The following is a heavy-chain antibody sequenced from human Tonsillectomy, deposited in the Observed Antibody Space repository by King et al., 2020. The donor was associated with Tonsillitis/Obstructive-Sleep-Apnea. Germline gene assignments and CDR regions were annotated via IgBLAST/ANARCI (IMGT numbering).Heavy chain of an antibody. Sequence: VQLQESGPGLVKPSETLSLTCTVSGGSISSYYWSWIRQPPGKGLEWIGNIYYSGSTNYNPSLKSRVTISVDTSKNQFSLKLSSVTAADTAVYYCARDSGSYPNWFDPWGQGTLVTVSS. D-gene: IGHD1-26*01. CDR1: GGSISSYY. V-gene: IGHV4-59*01. CDR3: ARDSGSYPNWFDP. J-gene: IGHJ5*02. CDR2: IYYSGST.